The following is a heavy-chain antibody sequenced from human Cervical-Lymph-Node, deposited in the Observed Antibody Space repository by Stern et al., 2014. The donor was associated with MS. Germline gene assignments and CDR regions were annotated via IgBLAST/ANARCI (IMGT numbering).Heavy chain of an antibody. V-gene: IGHV3-33*01. CDR3: ARDRESVPYYYAMDV. Sequence: VQLLESGGGVVQPGGSLTLSCAASGLIFTGYGMHWVRQAPGKGLEWVALIWYDGSNKYHADSVKGRFTISRDNSKKTLYLQMNSLRAEDTAVYYCARDRESVPYYYAMDVWGQGTTVTVSS. D-gene: IGHD5/OR15-5a*01. CDR1: GLIFTGYG. CDR2: IWYDGSNK. J-gene: IGHJ6*02.